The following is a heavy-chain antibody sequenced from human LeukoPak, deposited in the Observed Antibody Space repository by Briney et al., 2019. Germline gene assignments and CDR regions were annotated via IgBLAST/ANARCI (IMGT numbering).Heavy chain of an antibody. CDR3: ARHVSSGWYGGYYYFDY. CDR1: GGPISSSSYY. V-gene: IGHV4-39*01. J-gene: IGHJ4*02. Sequence: SETLSLTCTVYGGPISSSSYYWGWIRQPPGKGLEWIGSIYYSGSTYYNPSLKSRVTISVDTSKNQFSLKLSSVTAADTAVYSCARHVSSGWYGGYYYFDYWGQGTLVTVSS. CDR2: IYYSGST. D-gene: IGHD6-19*01.